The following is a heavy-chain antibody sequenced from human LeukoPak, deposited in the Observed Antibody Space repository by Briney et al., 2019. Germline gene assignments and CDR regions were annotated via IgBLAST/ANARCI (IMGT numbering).Heavy chain of an antibody. J-gene: IGHJ5*02. CDR1: GGSISTRSYY. V-gene: IGHV4-39*01. Sequence: PSETLSLTCIVSGGSISTRSYYWGWIRQPPGKGPESIGSMFYSGSTYYNPSLKIRVTISVYTSTLQFSLNLSSVTGADTAVYYCGRNSIAVAGTSWFDRWGQGTLVTVSS. D-gene: IGHD6-19*01. CDR2: MFYSGST. CDR3: GRNSIAVAGTSWFDR.